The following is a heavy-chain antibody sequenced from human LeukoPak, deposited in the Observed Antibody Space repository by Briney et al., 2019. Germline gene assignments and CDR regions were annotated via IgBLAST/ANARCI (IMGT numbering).Heavy chain of an antibody. CDR3: ARGRYGDQRVDRGY. CDR2: ISSSSSYV. D-gene: IGHD4-17*01. J-gene: IGHJ4*02. Sequence: PGGFLRLSCAASGFTFSSYSMNWVRQAPGKGLEWVSSISSSSSYVYYADSVKGRFTISRDNAKNSLYLQVNSLRTEDTAVYYCARGRYGDQRVDRGYWGQGTLVTVSS. V-gene: IGHV3-21*01. CDR1: GFTFSSYS.